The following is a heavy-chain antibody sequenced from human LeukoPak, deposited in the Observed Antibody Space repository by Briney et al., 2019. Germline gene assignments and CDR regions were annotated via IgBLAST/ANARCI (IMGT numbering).Heavy chain of an antibody. D-gene: IGHD2-15*01. CDR1: GFTFSGHG. V-gene: IGHV3-23*01. CDR3: APKVVGSTPFDY. J-gene: IGHJ4*02. Sequence: GGSLRLSCAAPGFTFSGHGMNWVRQAPGKGLEWVSSISGSSGRTYYADSVKGRFTISRDNSKNTLYLQMNSLRAADTAVYYCAPKVVGSTPFDYWGQGTLVTVSS. CDR2: ISGSSGRT.